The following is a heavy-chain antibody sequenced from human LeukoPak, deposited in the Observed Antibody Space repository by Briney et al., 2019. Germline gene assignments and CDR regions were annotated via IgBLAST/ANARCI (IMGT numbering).Heavy chain of an antibody. J-gene: IGHJ4*02. CDR2: ISGSGGNT. Sequence: GGSLRLSCAASGFTFSSYAMSWVRQAPGKGLEWVSAISGSGGNTYYADSVKGRFTISRDNSKNTLYLQMNSLRAEDTAVYYCAPRGGLDYFDYWGQGTLVTVSS. V-gene: IGHV3-23*01. D-gene: IGHD3-16*01. CDR3: APRGGLDYFDY. CDR1: GFTFSSYA.